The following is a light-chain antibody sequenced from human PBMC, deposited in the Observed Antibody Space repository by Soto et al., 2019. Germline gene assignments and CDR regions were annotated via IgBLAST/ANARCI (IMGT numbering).Light chain of an antibody. J-gene: IGKJ2*01. Sequence: EILLTQSPGTLSLSPRETATLSCRASESVSSSYLAWYQQKPGQAPRLLIYGASSRATGIPDRFSGSGSGTDLILTFSGLEPEDCAIYYCQQYDIWLPYTCGQGTKVDIK. CDR3: QQYDIWLPYT. CDR2: GAS. CDR1: ESVSSSY. V-gene: IGKV3-20*01.